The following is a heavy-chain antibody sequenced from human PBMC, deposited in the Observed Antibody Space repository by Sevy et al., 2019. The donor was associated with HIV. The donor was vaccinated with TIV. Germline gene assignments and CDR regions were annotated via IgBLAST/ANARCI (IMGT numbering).Heavy chain of an antibody. CDR2: INPNSGGT. Sequence: ASVKVSCKASGYTFTGYYMHWVRQAPGQGLEWMGWINPNSGGTNYAQKFQDRVTMTRDTSISTAYMELSRLRSDDTAVYYCARGGGVRGYSYGLLGYWGQGTLVTVSS. V-gene: IGHV1-2*02. CDR3: ARGGGVRGYSYGLLGY. D-gene: IGHD5-18*01. J-gene: IGHJ4*02. CDR1: GYTFTGYY.